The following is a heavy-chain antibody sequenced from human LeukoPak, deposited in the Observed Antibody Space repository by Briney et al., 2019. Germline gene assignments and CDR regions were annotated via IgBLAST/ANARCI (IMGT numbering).Heavy chain of an antibody. CDR3: WVNYYDSSGYYYADY. V-gene: IGHV3-30*02. CDR2: IRYDGSNK. J-gene: IGHJ4*02. D-gene: IGHD3-22*01. Sequence: PGGSLRLSCAASGFTFSSYGMHWVRQAPGKGLEWVAFIRYDGSNKYYADSVKGRFTISRDNSKNTLYLQMNSLRAEDTAVYYCWVNYYDSSGYYYADYWGQGTLVTVSS. CDR1: GFTFSSYG.